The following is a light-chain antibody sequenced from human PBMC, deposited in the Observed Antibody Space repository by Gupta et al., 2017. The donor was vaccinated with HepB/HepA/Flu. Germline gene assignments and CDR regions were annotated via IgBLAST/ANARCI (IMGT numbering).Light chain of an antibody. V-gene: IGKV3-11*01. CDR1: QSVSSY. J-gene: IGKJ1*01. Sequence: EIVLTQTPATLSLSPGERATLSCRASQSVSSYLAWYQQKPGQAPRLLIYDASNSATGIPARFSGSGSGTDFSLTIRSLEPEDFAVYYCHQRSNWPPTFGQGTKVEIK. CDR2: DAS. CDR3: HQRSNWPPT.